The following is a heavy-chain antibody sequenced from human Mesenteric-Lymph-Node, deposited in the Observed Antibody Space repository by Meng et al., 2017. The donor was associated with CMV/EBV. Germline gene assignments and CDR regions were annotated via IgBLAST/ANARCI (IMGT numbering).Heavy chain of an antibody. CDR1: GYMFSNYE. Sequence: ASVKVSCKASGYMFSNYELHWVRQAPGQGLEWMGIINPTSGRTSYAQKFQGRVTMTRDRSTSTVYIDLSSLRSEDTAVYYCAREDQYYLDNWGQGTLVTVSS. V-gene: IGHV1-46*01. CDR2: INPTSGRT. D-gene: IGHD2-2*01. CDR3: AREDQYYLDN. J-gene: IGHJ4*02.